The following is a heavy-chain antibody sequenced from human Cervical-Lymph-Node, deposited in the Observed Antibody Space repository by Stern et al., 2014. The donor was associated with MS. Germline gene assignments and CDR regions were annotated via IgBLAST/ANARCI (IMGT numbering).Heavy chain of an antibody. D-gene: IGHD4-11*01. V-gene: IGHV1-18*04. Sequence: QMQLVQSGAEVKKPGASVKVSCKASGYTFTSYGISWVRQAPGQGLAWMGWISASNGNTNYAQKLQGRVPMTTATSTSTAYMELRSLRSDDTAVYYCAREVYSNYGMDVWGQGTTVTVSS. J-gene: IGHJ6*02. CDR3: AREVYSNYGMDV. CDR2: ISASNGNT. CDR1: GYTFTSYG.